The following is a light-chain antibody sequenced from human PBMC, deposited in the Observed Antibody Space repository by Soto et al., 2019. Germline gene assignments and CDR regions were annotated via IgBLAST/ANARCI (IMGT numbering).Light chain of an antibody. J-gene: IGLJ1*01. Sequence: QSALTQPASVSGSPGQSITISCTGSSSDLGDYNYVSWYQQHPGKAPKLMIYDVSRRPSGVSDRFSGSKSGNTASLTISGLQAEDEADYYCTSYTPTGTYVFATGTKVTVL. V-gene: IGLV2-14*03. CDR1: SSDLGDYNY. CDR2: DVS. CDR3: TSYTPTGTYV.